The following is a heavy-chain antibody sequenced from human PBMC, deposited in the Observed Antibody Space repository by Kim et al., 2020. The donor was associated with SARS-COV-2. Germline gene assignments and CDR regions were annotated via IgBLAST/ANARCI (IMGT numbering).Heavy chain of an antibody. D-gene: IGHD3-10*01. CDR2: IYYSGST. CDR1: GGSISSSSYY. Sequence: SETLSPTCTVSGGSISSSSYYWGWIRQPPGKGLEWIGSIYYSGSTYYNPSPKSRVTISVDTSKNQFSLKLSSVTAADTAVYYCARISTMVRGVTNWFDPWGQGTLVTVSS. CDR3: ARISTMVRGVTNWFDP. J-gene: IGHJ5*02. V-gene: IGHV4-39*01.